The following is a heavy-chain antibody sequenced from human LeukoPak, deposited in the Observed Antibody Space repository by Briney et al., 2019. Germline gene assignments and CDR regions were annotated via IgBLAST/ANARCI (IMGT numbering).Heavy chain of an antibody. J-gene: IGHJ4*02. CDR2: ISGNGDNT. V-gene: IGHV3-23*01. CDR1: GFTFSSYA. Sequence: PGGSLRLSCAASGFTFSSYAMSWVRQAPGKGLEWVSAISGNGDNTYYADSVKGRFTISRDNSKNTLYLQMNSLRAEDTAVYYCAKTDYGDSYFDYWGQGTLVTVSS. CDR3: AKTDYGDSYFDY. D-gene: IGHD4-17*01.